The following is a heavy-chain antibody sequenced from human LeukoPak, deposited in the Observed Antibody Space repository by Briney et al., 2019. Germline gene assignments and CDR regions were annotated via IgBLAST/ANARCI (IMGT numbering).Heavy chain of an antibody. V-gene: IGHV3-33*01. Sequence: PGGSLRLSCAASGFTFSSYGMHWVRQAPGKGLEWVAVIWYDGSNKYYADSVKGRFTISRDNSKNTLYLQMNSLRAEDTAVYCCARDLHPGEYYFDYWGQGTLVTVSS. CDR1: GFTFSSYG. J-gene: IGHJ4*02. D-gene: IGHD4-11*01. CDR2: IWYDGSNK. CDR3: ARDLHPGEYYFDY.